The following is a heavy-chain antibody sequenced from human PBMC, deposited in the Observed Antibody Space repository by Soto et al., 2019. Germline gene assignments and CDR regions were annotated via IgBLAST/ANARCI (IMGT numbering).Heavy chain of an antibody. Sequence: SETLSLTCTVSGGAIRNGDYYWGWIRQPPGKGLEWIGYVYYSGTTYSHPSLNSRVSISVDTSENQFSLRLTSVTAADTAVYYCVTVNLVGAAYYFDYWGPGTLVTVSS. CDR1: GGAIRNGDYY. J-gene: IGHJ4*02. CDR3: VTVNLVGAAYYFDY. CDR2: VYYSGTT. D-gene: IGHD1-26*01. V-gene: IGHV4-30-4*01.